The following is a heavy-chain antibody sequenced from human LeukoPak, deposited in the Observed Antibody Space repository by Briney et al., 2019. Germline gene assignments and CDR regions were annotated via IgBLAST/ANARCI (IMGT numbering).Heavy chain of an antibody. CDR1: GFTFSNAW. CDR2: IKSKPDGGTT. CDR3: STYYYDSSGHPYLDY. D-gene: IGHD3-22*01. J-gene: IGHJ4*02. V-gene: IGHV3-15*07. Sequence: PGGSPRLSCEASGFTFSNAWMNWVRQAPGKGLEWVGRIKSKPDGGTTDYAAPVKGRFTISRDDSKNMLYLQMNSLTIEDTAVYYCSTYYYDSSGHPYLDYWGQGTLVTVSS.